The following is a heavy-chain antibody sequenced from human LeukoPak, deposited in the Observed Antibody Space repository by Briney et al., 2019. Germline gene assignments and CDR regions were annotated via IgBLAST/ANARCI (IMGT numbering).Heavy chain of an antibody. D-gene: IGHD2-15*01. CDR2: IYYSGST. V-gene: IGHV4-61*01. CDR3: ARIVVVVAATPVDWFDP. CDR1: GGSVSSGSYY. J-gene: IGHJ5*02. Sequence: SETLSLTCTVSGGSVSSGSYYWSWFRQPPGKGLEWIGYIYYSGSTNYNPSLKSRVTISVDTSKNQFSLKLSSVTAADTAVYYCARIVVVVAATPVDWFDPWGQGTLVTVSS.